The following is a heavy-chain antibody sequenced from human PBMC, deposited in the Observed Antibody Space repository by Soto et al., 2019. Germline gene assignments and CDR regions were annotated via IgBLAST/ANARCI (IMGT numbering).Heavy chain of an antibody. CDR2: IIPSFGRA. V-gene: IGHV1-69*06. Sequence: GASVKVSCKASGGTFSSYAISWVRHAPGQGLEWMGGIIPSFGRANYAQKFQGRVTMTADTSTSTAYMELSSLRSEDTAVYYCARDCGGEPYWFDPWGQGTLVTVSS. J-gene: IGHJ5*02. CDR3: ARDCGGEPYWFDP. D-gene: IGHD2-21*01. CDR1: GGTFSSYA.